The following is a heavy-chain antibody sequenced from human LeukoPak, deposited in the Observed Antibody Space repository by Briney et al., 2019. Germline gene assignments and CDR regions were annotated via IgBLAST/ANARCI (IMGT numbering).Heavy chain of an antibody. CDR1: GFSFDDYG. CDR3: ARDLRVVITGSFDS. D-gene: IGHD3-22*01. Sequence: GSLRLSCAASGFSFDDYGLTWVRQAPGKGLEWVPGINWNGDSTDYADSVKGRFTISRDNAKNSLYLQMNSLRAEDTALYYCARDLRVVITGSFDSWGQGTLVTVSS. CDR2: INWNGDST. V-gene: IGHV3-20*04. J-gene: IGHJ4*02.